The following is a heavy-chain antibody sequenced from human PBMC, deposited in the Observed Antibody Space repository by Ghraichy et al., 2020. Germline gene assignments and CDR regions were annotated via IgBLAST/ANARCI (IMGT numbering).Heavy chain of an antibody. J-gene: IGHJ4*02. D-gene: IGHD3-9*01. Sequence: GGSLRLSCAASGFTFSSYWMSWVRQAPGKGLEWVANIKQDGSEKYYVDSVKGRFTISRDNAKNSLYLQMNSLRAEDTAVYYCARILTKGLGDFDYWGQGTLVTVSS. CDR3: ARILTKGLGDFDY. V-gene: IGHV3-7*03. CDR2: IKQDGSEK. CDR1: GFTFSSYW.